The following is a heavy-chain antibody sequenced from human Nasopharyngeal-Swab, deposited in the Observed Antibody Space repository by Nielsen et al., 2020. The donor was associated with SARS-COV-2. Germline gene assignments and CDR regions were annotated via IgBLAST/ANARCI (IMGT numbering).Heavy chain of an antibody. CDR3: AKDYYDSSGYLDAFEI. Sequence: GESLKISCAASGFTFSSYGMHWVRQAPGKGLEWVAVISYDGSNKYYADSVKGRFTISRDNSKNTLYLQMNSLRAEDTAVYYCAKDYYDSSGYLDAFEIWGQGTMVTVSS. J-gene: IGHJ3*02. CDR2: ISYDGSNK. CDR1: GFTFSSYG. V-gene: IGHV3-30*18. D-gene: IGHD3-22*01.